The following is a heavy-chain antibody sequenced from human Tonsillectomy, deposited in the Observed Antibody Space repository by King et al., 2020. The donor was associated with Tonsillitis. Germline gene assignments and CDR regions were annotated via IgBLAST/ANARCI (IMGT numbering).Heavy chain of an antibody. Sequence: VQLVESGGGVVQPGRSLRLSCAASGFTFSSYGMHWVRQAPGKGLEWVAVISYDGSNKYYADSVKGRFTISRDNSKNTLYLHMNSLRAEDTAVYYCAKRCGYCSGGSCHPSPYGMDVWGQGTTVTVSS. V-gene: IGHV3-30*18. CDR2: ISYDGSNK. D-gene: IGHD2-15*01. CDR1: GFTFSSYG. J-gene: IGHJ6*02. CDR3: AKRCGYCSGGSCHPSPYGMDV.